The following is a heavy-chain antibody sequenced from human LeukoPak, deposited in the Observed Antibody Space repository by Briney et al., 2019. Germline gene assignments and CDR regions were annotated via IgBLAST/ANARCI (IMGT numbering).Heavy chain of an antibody. D-gene: IGHD3-3*01. V-gene: IGHV1-2*06. Sequence: GASVKVSCKTSRYTFSGYYMHWVRQAPGQGLEWMGRMNCNSGVASYAQRFQGRVNMTRDTSIDTAYMELSRLTYDDTAVYYCARDPYSVFWSGYSLEYFDNWGQGTLVTVSP. CDR1: RYTFSGYY. J-gene: IGHJ4*02. CDR2: MNCNSGVA. CDR3: ARDPYSVFWSGYSLEYFDN.